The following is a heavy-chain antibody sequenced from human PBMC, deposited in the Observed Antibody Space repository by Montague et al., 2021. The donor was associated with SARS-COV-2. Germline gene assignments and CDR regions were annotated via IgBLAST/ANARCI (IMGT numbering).Heavy chain of an antibody. Sequence: SETLSLTCAVSRGSFSNYYCTWVRQSPGKGLEWFGKINQGGAPNYTPSLKSRVTISLDTSKKQISLKLNSVTVADTAVFFCARGRPVQGSFLHFDSISSGAFDIWGQGSLVTVSS. CDR3: ARGRPVQGSFLHFDSISSGAFDI. J-gene: IGHJ3*02. CDR2: INQGGAP. CDR1: RGSFSNYY. D-gene: IGHD3-9*01. V-gene: IGHV4-34*01.